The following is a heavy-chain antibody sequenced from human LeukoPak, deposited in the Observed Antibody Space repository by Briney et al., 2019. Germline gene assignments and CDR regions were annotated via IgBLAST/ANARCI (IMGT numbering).Heavy chain of an antibody. D-gene: IGHD4-23*01. V-gene: IGHV3-21*01. CDR3: ASAPKAYGGNSDDY. Sequence: GGSLRLSCAASGFTFSSYSMNWVRQAPGKGLEWVSSISSSSSYICYADSVKGRFTISRDNAKNSLYLQMNSLRAEDTAVYYCASAPKAYGGNSDDYWGQGTLVTVSS. CDR2: ISSSSSYI. J-gene: IGHJ4*02. CDR1: GFTFSSYS.